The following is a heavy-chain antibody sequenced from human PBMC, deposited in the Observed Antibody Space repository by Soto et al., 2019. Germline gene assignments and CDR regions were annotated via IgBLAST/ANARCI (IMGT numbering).Heavy chain of an antibody. J-gene: IGHJ4*02. Sequence: GASVKVSWKASGDTFTDYYIHWVRQAPGQGLEWMGTVNPSGGHTTYAQHFLGRVTMTRDTSTSTLYMELTSLTSDDTAIYYCARGGHVVVVTAALAYWGQGTLVTVSS. CDR3: ARGGHVVVVTAALAY. V-gene: IGHV1-46*01. CDR1: GDTFTDYY. CDR2: VNPSGGHT. D-gene: IGHD2-21*02.